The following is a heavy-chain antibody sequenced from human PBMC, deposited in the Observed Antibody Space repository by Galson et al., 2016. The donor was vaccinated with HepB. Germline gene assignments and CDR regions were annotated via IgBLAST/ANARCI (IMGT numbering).Heavy chain of an antibody. V-gene: IGHV4-4*02. J-gene: IGHJ6*02. CDR3: ARGVGDFWTNDPYYYGLEV. CDR1: GGSINSGNW. D-gene: IGHD3/OR15-3a*01. CDR2: IHHSGNT. Sequence: SETLSLTCAVSGGSINSGNWWSWARQPPGKGLEWIGEIHHSGNTNYKPSLKRRVTISVDTSKNQFSLNLNSVTAADTALYFCARGVGDFWTNDPYYYGLEVWGQGTTVTVSS.